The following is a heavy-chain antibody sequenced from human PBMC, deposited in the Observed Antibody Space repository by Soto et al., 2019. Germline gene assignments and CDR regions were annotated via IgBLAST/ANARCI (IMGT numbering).Heavy chain of an antibody. CDR3: ARDQGSGSPSPVPYYYYGMDV. J-gene: IGHJ6*02. D-gene: IGHD3-10*01. Sequence: PGGSLRLSCAASGFTFSSYGMHWVRQAPGKGLEWVAVIWYDGSNKYYADSVKGRFTISRDNSKNTLYLQMNSLRAEDTAVYYCARDQGSGSPSPVPYYYYGMDVWGQGTTVTVSS. CDR2: IWYDGSNK. CDR1: GFTFSSYG. V-gene: IGHV3-33*01.